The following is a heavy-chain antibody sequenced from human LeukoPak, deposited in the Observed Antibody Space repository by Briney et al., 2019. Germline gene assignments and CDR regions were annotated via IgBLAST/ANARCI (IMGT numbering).Heavy chain of an antibody. V-gene: IGHV1-69*05. CDR2: IIPIFGTA. D-gene: IGHD5-18*01. CDR3: ARGQYCYDHYYYYYMDV. CDR1: GGTFSSYA. Sequence: AVKVSCKASGGTFSSYAISWVRQAPGQGLEWMGGIIPIFGTANYAQKFQGRVTITTDESTSTAYMELSSLRSEDTAVYYCARGQYCYDHYYYYYMDVWGKGTTVTVSS. J-gene: IGHJ6*03.